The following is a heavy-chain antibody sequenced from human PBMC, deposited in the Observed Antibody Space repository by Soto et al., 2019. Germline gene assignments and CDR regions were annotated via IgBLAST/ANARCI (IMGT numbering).Heavy chain of an antibody. Sequence: QVQPVESGGGVVQPGRTLRLSCAASGFTFRDYSMHWVRQAPGKGLEWMAVISFDGSTKYYADSVKGRFTISRDTSRNTVYWKMNSLRAEDTAVYCCARGGYYGGLDYWGQGTLVTVSS. J-gene: IGHJ4*02. V-gene: IGHV3-30-3*01. CDR2: ISFDGSTK. D-gene: IGHD4-17*01. CDR1: GFTFRDYS. CDR3: ARGGYYGGLDY.